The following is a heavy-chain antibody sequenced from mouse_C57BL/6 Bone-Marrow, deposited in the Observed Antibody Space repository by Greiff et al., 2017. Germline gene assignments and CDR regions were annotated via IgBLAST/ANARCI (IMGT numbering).Heavy chain of an antibody. CDR2: IYPGDGDT. D-gene: IGHD1-3*01. CDR1: GYAFRSSW. J-gene: IGHJ2*01. V-gene: IGHV1-82*01. Sequence: VQLQQSGPELVKPGASVKISCKASGYAFRSSWMNWVKQRPGKGLEWIGRIYPGDGDTNYNGKFKGKATLTADKSSSTAYMQLSSLTSVDSAVYFGARGGVGDYLDYWGQGTTLTVSS. CDR3: ARGGVGDYLDY.